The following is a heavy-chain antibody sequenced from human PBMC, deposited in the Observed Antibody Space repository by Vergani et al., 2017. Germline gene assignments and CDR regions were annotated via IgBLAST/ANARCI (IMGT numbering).Heavy chain of an antibody. CDR2: VDPEDGET. V-gene: IGHV1-69-2*01. Sequence: ELQLVQSGAEVKKPGATMKISCKVSGYTFTDHYMHWVKQAPGKGLEWMGLVDPEDGETIYAEKFKGRVAIAADTSTYTAHLQLSSLLSEDTAVYYCATPQTVTTGGMEVWGQ. J-gene: IGHJ6*02. CDR1: GYTFTDHY. D-gene: IGHD4-17*01. CDR3: ATPQTVTTGGMEV.